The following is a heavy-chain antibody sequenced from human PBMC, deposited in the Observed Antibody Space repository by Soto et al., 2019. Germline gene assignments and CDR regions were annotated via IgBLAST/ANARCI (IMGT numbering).Heavy chain of an antibody. J-gene: IGHJ5*02. CDR1: GDSISGGASF. CDR2: VYYSGSS. CDR3: AKLSGSSSTCYFTGWFDP. V-gene: IGHV4-31*01. Sequence: QVQLQESGPGLVKPSETLSLTCTVSGDSISGGASFWSWIRQPPGKGLAWIANVYYSGSSYSNPSLKSPLTISVDTTKNQFSVQLKSMTAADTAVYYCAKLSGSSSTCYFTGWFDPWGQGTLVTVSS. D-gene: IGHD2-2*01.